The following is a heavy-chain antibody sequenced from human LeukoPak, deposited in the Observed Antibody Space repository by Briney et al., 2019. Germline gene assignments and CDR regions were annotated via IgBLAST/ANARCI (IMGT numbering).Heavy chain of an antibody. J-gene: IGHJ5*02. CDR2: IFYNGST. CDR1: GGSISSYY. D-gene: IGHD3/OR15-3a*01. CDR3: ARQSVDFWTDYAKNWFDP. Sequence: SETLSLTCTVPGGSISSYYWSWIRQPPGRGLEWIGYIFYNGSTNYNPSLKSRVTISVDTAKNHVSLSLSSVTAADTAVYYCARQSVDFWTDYAKNWFDPWGQGTLVTVSS. V-gene: IGHV4-59*01.